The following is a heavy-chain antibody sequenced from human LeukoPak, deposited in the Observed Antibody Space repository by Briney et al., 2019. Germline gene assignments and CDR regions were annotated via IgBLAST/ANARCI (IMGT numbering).Heavy chain of an antibody. CDR2: ISWNSGSI. V-gene: IGHV3-9*01. D-gene: IGHD3-16*01. Sequence: PGGSLRLSCAASGFTFDDYATHWVRQAPGKGLEWVSGISWNSGSIGYADSVKGRFTISRDNAKSSLYLQMNSLRAEDTALYYCAKEDRRGRHFDYWGQGTLVTVSS. J-gene: IGHJ4*02. CDR1: GFTFDDYA. CDR3: AKEDRRGRHFDY.